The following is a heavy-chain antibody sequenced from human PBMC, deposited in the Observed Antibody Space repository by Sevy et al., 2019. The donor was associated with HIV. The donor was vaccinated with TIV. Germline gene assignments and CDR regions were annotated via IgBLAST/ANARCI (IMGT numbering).Heavy chain of an antibody. D-gene: IGHD2-8*01. CDR2: IKQDESEK. Sequence: GGSLRLSCAVSGFTFGSYWMTWVRQAPGKGLEWVANIKQDESEKYYEDFVKGRFTISRVNARNSLYLQMNNLTTEDTAVYYCARAVFHGYFDYWGQGTLVTVSS. CDR3: ARAVFHGYFDY. CDR1: GFTFGSYW. J-gene: IGHJ4*02. V-gene: IGHV3-7*01.